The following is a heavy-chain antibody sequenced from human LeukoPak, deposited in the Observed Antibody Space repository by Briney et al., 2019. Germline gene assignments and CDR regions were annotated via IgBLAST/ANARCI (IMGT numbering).Heavy chain of an antibody. J-gene: IGHJ3*02. CDR1: GFTFSSYW. CDR2: IKQDGSEK. V-gene: IGHV3-7*01. CDR3: ARDSSSWYDHAFDI. Sequence: GESLKISCAASGFTFSSYWMSWVRQAPGKGLEWVANIKQDGSEKYYVDSVKGRFTISRDNAKNSLYLQMNSLRAEDTAVYYCARDSSSWYDHAFDIWGQGTMVTVSS. D-gene: IGHD6-13*01.